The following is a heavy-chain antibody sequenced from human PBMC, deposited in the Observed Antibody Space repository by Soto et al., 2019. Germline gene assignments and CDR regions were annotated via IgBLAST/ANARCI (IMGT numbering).Heavy chain of an antibody. CDR3: ARRYCTSTSCLAGFDP. V-gene: IGHV4-34*12. D-gene: IGHD2-2*01. Sequence: SDTLSLTSAVYGGSFSGYYWSWIRQPPGKGLEWIGEIIHTGNTKYKPSLKSRVTISVDTSKNQFSLKLTSVTAADTALYYCARRYCTSTSCLAGFDPWGRGTLVTVSS. CDR1: GGSFSGYY. J-gene: IGHJ5*02. CDR2: IIHTGNT.